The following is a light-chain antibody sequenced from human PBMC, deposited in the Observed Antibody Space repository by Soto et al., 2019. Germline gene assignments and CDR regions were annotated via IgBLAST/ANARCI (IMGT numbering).Light chain of an antibody. J-gene: IGKJ1*01. CDR1: QSVGTT. CDR2: GAS. CDR3: QQYNSWPQT. V-gene: IGKV3-15*01. Sequence: ETVMTQSPATLSVSPGERATLSCRASQSVGTTLAWYQQKPGQAPRLVIYGASSRATGIPARFSGSGSGTEFTLTISSLQSEDFAVYYCQQYNSWPQTFGQGTKVEIK.